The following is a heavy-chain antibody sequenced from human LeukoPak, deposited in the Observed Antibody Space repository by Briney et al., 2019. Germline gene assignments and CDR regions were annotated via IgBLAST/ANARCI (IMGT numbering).Heavy chain of an antibody. CDR3: ARGPGCTSIICPYYFDY. D-gene: IGHD2-2*01. CDR1: GYTFSSYD. CDR2: MNPNSGNT. Sequence: GASVKVSCKASGYTFSSYDINWVRQATGQGLEWMGWMNPNSGNTGYAQKFQGRVTSTRNTSISTAYMELSGLRSEDTAVYYCARGPGCTSIICPYYFDYWGQGTLVTVSS. V-gene: IGHV1-8*03. J-gene: IGHJ4*02.